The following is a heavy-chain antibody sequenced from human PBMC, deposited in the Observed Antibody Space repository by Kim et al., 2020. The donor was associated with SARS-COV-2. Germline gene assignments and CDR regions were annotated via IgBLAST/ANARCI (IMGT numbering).Heavy chain of an antibody. CDR3: AKNRGWLHIR. Sequence: GGSLRLSCAASGFTFPNFGMSWVRQAPGKGLEWVSYVTRDGGHTDYADPVKGRFTVSRDNSRSTVSLEMNGLRTEDTAVYYCAKNRGWLHIRWGPGALVT. CDR2: VTRDGGHT. CDR1: GFTFPNFG. V-gene: IGHV3-23*01. J-gene: IGHJ4*02. D-gene: IGHD3-10*01.